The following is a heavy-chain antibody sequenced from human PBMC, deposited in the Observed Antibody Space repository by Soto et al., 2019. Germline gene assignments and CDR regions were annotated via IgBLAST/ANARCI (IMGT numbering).Heavy chain of an antibody. Sequence: GGSLRLSSAASGFTFSSYAMHWVRQAPGKGLEWVAVISYDGSNKYYADSVKGRFTISRDNSRNTLYLQMNSLRAEDTAVYYCARVIGSSGNYWGQGTLVTVSS. J-gene: IGHJ4*02. D-gene: IGHD6-6*01. CDR3: ARVIGSSGNY. CDR1: GFTFSSYA. CDR2: ISYDGSNK. V-gene: IGHV3-30-3*01.